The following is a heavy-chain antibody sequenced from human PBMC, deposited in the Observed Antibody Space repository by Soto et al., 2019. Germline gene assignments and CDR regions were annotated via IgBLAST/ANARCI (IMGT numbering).Heavy chain of an antibody. J-gene: IGHJ5*02. CDR2: MNPNSGNT. CDR3: ARVKCSSTSCPKNWFDP. CDR1: GYTFTSYD. D-gene: IGHD2-2*01. Sequence: QVQLVQSGAEVKKPGASVKVSCKASGYTFTSYDINWVRQATGQGLEWMGWMNPNSGNTGYAQKFQGRVTMTRNTSISTAYMELSSLRSEDTAVYYCARVKCSSTSCPKNWFDPWGQGTLVTVSS. V-gene: IGHV1-8*01.